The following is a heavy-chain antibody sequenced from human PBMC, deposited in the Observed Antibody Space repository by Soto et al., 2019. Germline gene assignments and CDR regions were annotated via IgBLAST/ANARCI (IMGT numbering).Heavy chain of an antibody. CDR2: ISGSGGST. J-gene: IGHJ6*02. Sequence: GGSLRLSCAASGFTFSSYAVSWVRQAPGKGLEWVSAISGSGGSTYYADSVKGRFTISRDNSKNTLYLQMNSLRAEDTAVYYCASSPISMVRGTLGYYYGMDVWGQGTTVTVSS. CDR1: GFTFSSYA. CDR3: ASSPISMVRGTLGYYYGMDV. V-gene: IGHV3-23*01. D-gene: IGHD3-10*01.